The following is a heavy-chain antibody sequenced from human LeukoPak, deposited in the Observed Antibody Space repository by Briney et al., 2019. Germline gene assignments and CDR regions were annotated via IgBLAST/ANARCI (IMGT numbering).Heavy chain of an antibody. CDR3: ARGGAPLVPNDAFDI. D-gene: IGHD6-13*01. Sequence: PGGSLRLSCAASGFTVSSNYMSWVRQAPGKGLEWVSVIYSGGSTYYADSVKGRFTISRDNSKNTLYLQMNSLRAEDTAVYYCARGGAPLVPNDAFDIWGQGTMVTVSS. CDR1: GFTVSSNY. CDR2: IYSGGST. J-gene: IGHJ3*02. V-gene: IGHV3-53*01.